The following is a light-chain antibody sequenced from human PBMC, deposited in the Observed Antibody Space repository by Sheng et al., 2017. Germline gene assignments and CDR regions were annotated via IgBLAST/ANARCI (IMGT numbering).Light chain of an antibody. V-gene: IGKV4-1*01. CDR3: HQYHSSPQT. Sequence: DIVMTQSPDSLAVSLGERATINCKSSQSLLSSANNRNYLAWYQQKPGLYWASTRESGVPDRFSGSGSGTDFTLSISSLQAEDVAVYYCHQYHSSPQTLVQGPKLEIK. CDR1: QSLLSSANNRNY. J-gene: IGKJ2*01. CDR2: WAS.